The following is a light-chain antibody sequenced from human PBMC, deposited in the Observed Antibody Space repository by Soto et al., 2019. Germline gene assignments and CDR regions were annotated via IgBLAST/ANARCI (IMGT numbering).Light chain of an antibody. Sequence: EIVMTQSPATLSVSPGERATLSCRASQSVRSNLAWYQQKPGQAPRLLIYGASTRATGFPARFSGSGSGTDFTLTISSLQSEDFAVYYCQQYNNLPLTFSGGTKVEIK. J-gene: IGKJ4*01. CDR2: GAS. CDR3: QQYNNLPLT. CDR1: QSVRSN. V-gene: IGKV3-15*01.